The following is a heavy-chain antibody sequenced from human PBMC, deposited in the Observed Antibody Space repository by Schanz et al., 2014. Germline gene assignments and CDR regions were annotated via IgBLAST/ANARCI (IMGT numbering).Heavy chain of an antibody. CDR3: AKDPRGDKNDRAYYFDY. V-gene: IGHV3-23*01. D-gene: IGHD3-10*01. Sequence: EVQLLESGGGLVQPGGSLRLSCAASGFTFSTHAMSWVRQAPGKGLEWVSSISGDHRNTFYADSVKGRFGISRDNSENTLYLQMSSLRVEDTAVYYCAKDPRGDKNDRAYYFDYWGQGTLVSVSS. CDR1: GFTFSTHA. J-gene: IGHJ4*02. CDR2: ISGDHRNT.